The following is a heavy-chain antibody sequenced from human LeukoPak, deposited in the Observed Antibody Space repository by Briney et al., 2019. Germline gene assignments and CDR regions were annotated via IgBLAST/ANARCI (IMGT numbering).Heavy chain of an antibody. CDR3: ARDQPYCSGGICYFDY. V-gene: IGHV3-74*01. CDR1: GFTFSSYW. CDR2: INSDGRST. J-gene: IGHJ4*02. Sequence: GGSLRLSCAASGFTFSSYWMHWVRQAPGKGLVWVSRINSDGRSTSSADSVKGRFTISRDNAKNTLYLQMNSLRTEDTAVYYCARDQPYCSGGICYFDYWGQGTLVTVSS. D-gene: IGHD2-15*01.